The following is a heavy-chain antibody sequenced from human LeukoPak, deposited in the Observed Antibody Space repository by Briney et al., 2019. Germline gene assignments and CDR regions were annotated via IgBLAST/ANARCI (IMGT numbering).Heavy chain of an antibody. D-gene: IGHD6-19*01. CDR3: ARHGAVAGRGGYYFDY. Sequence: PSETLSLTCTVSSGSISSNYWSWVRQPPGKGLEWIGYIYYGGSTNYNPSLKSRVTISVDTSKKEFSLKLSSVTAADTAVYYCARHGAVAGRGGYYFDYWGQGTLVTVSS. J-gene: IGHJ4*02. CDR2: IYYGGST. CDR1: SGSISSNY. V-gene: IGHV4-59*08.